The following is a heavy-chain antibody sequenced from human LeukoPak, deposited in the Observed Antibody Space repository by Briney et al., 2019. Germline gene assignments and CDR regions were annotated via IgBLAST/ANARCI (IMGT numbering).Heavy chain of an antibody. Sequence: GGSLRLSCAASGFTFSNYNMNWVRQAPGKGLEWVSSISSSSTSIKYADSVKGRFTTSRDNAKNSLFLQMNSLRAEDTAVYYCATLGSYFDYWGQGTLVTVSP. V-gene: IGHV3-21*01. CDR3: ATLGSYFDY. J-gene: IGHJ4*02. D-gene: IGHD3-10*01. CDR1: GFTFSNYN. CDR2: ISSSSTSI.